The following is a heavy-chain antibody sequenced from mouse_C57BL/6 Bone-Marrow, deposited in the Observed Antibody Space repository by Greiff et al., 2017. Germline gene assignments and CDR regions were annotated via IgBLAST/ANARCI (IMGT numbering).Heavy chain of an antibody. J-gene: IGHJ1*03. Sequence: QVQLQQPGAELVKPGASVKMSCKASGYTFTSYWITWVKQRPGQGLEWIGDIYPGSGSTNYNEKLKSKATLTVDTSSSTAYMQLSSLTSEDSAVYYCARRWVVDWYFDVWGTGTTVTVSS. D-gene: IGHD1-1*01. CDR1: GYTFTSYW. CDR3: ARRWVVDWYFDV. V-gene: IGHV1-55*01. CDR2: IYPGSGST.